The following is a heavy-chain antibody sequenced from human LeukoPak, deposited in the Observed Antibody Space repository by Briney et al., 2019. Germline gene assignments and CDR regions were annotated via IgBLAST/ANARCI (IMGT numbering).Heavy chain of an antibody. V-gene: IGHV4-61*08. J-gene: IGHJ4*02. CDR1: GDSISSGGYW. D-gene: IGHD5-12*01. CDR3: ARDPGYSGIDY. Sequence: SETLSLTCAVSGDSISSGGYWWSWIRQPPGKGLEWIGYIYYSGSTNYNPSLKSRVAISVDTSKNQFSLNLNSVTAADTAVYYCARDPGYSGIDYWGQGTLVTVSS. CDR2: IYYSGST.